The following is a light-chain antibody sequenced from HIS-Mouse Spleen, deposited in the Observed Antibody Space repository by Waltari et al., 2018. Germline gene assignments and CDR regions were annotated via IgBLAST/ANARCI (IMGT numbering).Light chain of an antibody. Sequence: SYELTQPPSVSVSPGQTARITCPGDALPKKYAYWYQQKSGQAPVLVIYEDSKRPSGTPERFYGSSSGTMATLTISGAQVEDEADYYCYSTDSSGNHRVFGGGTKLTVL. CDR2: EDS. CDR1: ALPKKY. CDR3: YSTDSSGNHRV. J-gene: IGLJ2*01. V-gene: IGLV3-10*01.